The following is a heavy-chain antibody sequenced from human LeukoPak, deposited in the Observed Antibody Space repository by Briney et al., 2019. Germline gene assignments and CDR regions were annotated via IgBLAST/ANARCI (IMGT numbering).Heavy chain of an antibody. CDR1: GYTFTSYY. CDR2: INPSGGST. V-gene: IGHV1-46*01. J-gene: IGHJ4*02. Sequence: ASVKVSCTASGYTFTSYYMHWVRQAPGQGLEWMGIINPSGGSTSYAQKFQGRVTMTRDMSTSTVYMELGSLRSEDTAVYYCARELTYYDSSGRFDYWGQGTLVTVSS. D-gene: IGHD3-22*01. CDR3: ARELTYYDSSGRFDY.